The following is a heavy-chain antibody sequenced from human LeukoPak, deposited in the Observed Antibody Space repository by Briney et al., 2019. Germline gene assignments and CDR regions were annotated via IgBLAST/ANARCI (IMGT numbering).Heavy chain of an antibody. J-gene: IGHJ4*02. V-gene: IGHV3-23*01. CDR2: ISGSGGST. Sequence: AGGSLRLSCAASGFNFNSYAMSWVRQAPGKGLEWVSAISGSGGSTYYADSVKGRFTISRDNSKNTLYLQMNSLRAEDTAVYYCAKAGYSYGNLEYWGQGTLVTVSS. D-gene: IGHD5-18*01. CDR3: AKAGYSYGNLEY. CDR1: GFNFNSYA.